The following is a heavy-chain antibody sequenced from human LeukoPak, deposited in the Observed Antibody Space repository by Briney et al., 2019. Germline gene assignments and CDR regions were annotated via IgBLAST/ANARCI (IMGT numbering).Heavy chain of an antibody. CDR1: GGSISSGGYS. V-gene: IGHV4-30-2*01. Sequence: SQTLSLTCAVSGGSISSGGYSWSWIRQPPGKGLEWIGYIYHSGSTYYNPSLKSRVTISVDRSKNQFSLKLSSVTAADTAVYYCARGGAYYDFWSGYYYFDYWGQGTLVTVSS. J-gene: IGHJ4*02. D-gene: IGHD3-3*01. CDR3: ARGGAYYDFWSGYYYFDY. CDR2: IYHSGST.